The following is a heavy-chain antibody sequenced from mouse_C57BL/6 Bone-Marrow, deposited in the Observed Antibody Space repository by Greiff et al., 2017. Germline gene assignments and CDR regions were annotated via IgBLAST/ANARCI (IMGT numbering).Heavy chain of an antibody. D-gene: IGHD2-4*01. J-gene: IGHJ4*01. Sequence: EVQRVESGPGLVKPSQSLSLTCSVTGYSITSGYYWNWLRQFPGNKLEWMGYISYDGSNNYNPSLKNRISITRDTSKNQFFLKLNSVTTEDTATYYCARVYDYDPMGYWGQGTSVTVSA. CDR1: GYSITSGYY. CDR2: ISYDGSN. V-gene: IGHV3-6*01. CDR3: ARVYDYDPMGY.